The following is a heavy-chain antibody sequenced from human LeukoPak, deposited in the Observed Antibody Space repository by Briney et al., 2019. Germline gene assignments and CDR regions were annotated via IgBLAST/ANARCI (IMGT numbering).Heavy chain of an antibody. CDR1: GYTFTCYH. Sequence: ASVKVSCKASGYTFTCYHMHWVRQAPGQGLEWMGWINPNSGGTNYAQKFQGRVTMTRDTSISTAYMELSRLRSDDTAVYYCARGASIMITFGGVIGFDYWGQGTLVTVSS. D-gene: IGHD3-16*02. CDR3: ARGASIMITFGGVIGFDY. CDR2: INPNSGGT. J-gene: IGHJ4*02. V-gene: IGHV1-2*02.